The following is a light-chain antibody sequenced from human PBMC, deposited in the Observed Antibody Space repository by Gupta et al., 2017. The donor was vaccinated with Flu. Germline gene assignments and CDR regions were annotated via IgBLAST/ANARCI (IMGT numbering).Light chain of an antibody. Sequence: DIVMTQSPDSLAVSLGERATINCKSSQSVLYSSNNKNYLAWYQQKRGQPPKLLIYWESTRESGVPDRFSGRGSGTDFTLTIISLQAEDVAVYYYQQYSRTPYSFGQGTKLEIK. CDR1: QSVLYSSNNKNY. J-gene: IGKJ2*03. V-gene: IGKV4-1*01. CDR2: WES. CDR3: QQYSRTPYS.